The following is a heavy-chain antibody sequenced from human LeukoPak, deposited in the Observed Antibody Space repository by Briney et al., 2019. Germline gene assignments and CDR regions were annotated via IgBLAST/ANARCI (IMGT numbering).Heavy chain of an antibody. J-gene: IGHJ6*02. Sequence: GGSLRLSCAASGFTFSSYEMNWVRQAPGKGLEWVSYISSSGGTIYYADSVKGRFTISRDNAKNSLYLQMNSLRAEDTAVYYCAKAVLYYYYGMDVWGQGTTVTVSS. CDR2: ISSSGGTI. V-gene: IGHV3-48*03. CDR3: AKAVLYYYYGMDV. CDR1: GFTFSSYE.